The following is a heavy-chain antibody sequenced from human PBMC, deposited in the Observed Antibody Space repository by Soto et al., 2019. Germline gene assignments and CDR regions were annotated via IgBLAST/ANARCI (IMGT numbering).Heavy chain of an antibody. Sequence: QVQLVQSGAEVKKPGSSVKVSCKASGCTFSSYAISWVRQAPGQGLEWMGGIIPIFGTANYAQKFQGRVTITADESTSTAYMALSSLRSEDTAVYYCARVDIVATKVRDRVRDNWFDPWGQGTLVTVSS. CDR2: IIPIFGTA. CDR1: GCTFSSYA. V-gene: IGHV1-69*12. J-gene: IGHJ5*02. D-gene: IGHD5-12*01. CDR3: ARVDIVATKVRDRVRDNWFDP.